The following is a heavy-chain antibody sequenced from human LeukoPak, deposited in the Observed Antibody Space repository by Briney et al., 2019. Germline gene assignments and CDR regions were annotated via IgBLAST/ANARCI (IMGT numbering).Heavy chain of an antibody. D-gene: IGHD1-1*01. CDR3: ARERPKTRVYYYYGMDV. V-gene: IGHV1-69*05. Sequence: SVTVSCKASGGTFSSYAISWVRQAPGQGLEWMGGIIPIFGTANYAQKFQGRVTMTRNTSISTAYMELSSLRSEDTAVYYCARERPKTRVYYYYGMDVWGQGTTVTVSS. CDR1: GGTFSSYA. CDR2: IIPIFGTA. J-gene: IGHJ6*02.